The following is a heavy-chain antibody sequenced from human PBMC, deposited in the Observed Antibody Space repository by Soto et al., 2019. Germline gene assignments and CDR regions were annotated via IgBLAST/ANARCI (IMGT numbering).Heavy chain of an antibody. J-gene: IGHJ6*02. CDR1: GYSFTSCW. CDR3: ARQGDGYSYYYYGMDV. D-gene: IGHD4-4*01. CDR2: IYPGDSDT. Sequence: GESLKISCKGSGYSFTSCWIGWVRRMPGKGLEWMGIIYPGDSDTRYSPSFQGQVTISADKSISTAYLQWSSLKASDTAMYYCARQGDGYSYYYYGMDVWGQGTTVTV. V-gene: IGHV5-51*01.